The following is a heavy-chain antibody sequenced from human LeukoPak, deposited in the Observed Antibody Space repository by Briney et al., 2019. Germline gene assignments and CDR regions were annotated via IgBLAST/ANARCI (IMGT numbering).Heavy chain of an antibody. V-gene: IGHV4-39*01. J-gene: IGHJ1*01. CDR3: ARRRYYDGSGYLE. CDR1: GDSISRSDSN. CDR2: IYYSGRT. Sequence: SETLSLTCSVSGDSISRSDSNWDWIRQPPGKGLEWIGTIYYSGRTYYSPSLKSRVTMSVDTPNNQFSLNLRSVTAADTAVYYCARRRYYDGSGYLEWGQGTLLSVSS. D-gene: IGHD3-22*01.